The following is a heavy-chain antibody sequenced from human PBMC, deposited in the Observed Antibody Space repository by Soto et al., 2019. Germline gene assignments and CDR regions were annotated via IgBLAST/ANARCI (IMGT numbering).Heavy chain of an antibody. J-gene: IGHJ4*02. CDR1: GYTFTSHA. CDR3: AREPRAVEVNYCDY. CDR2: INPGNRQT. V-gene: IGHV1-3*01. Sequence: QVQLVQSGAEVKKPGASVKISCKASGYTFTSHAMHWVRQAPGQRLEWMGWINPGNRQTEYSQKFQGSVTITRDTSASTAYMELSTRTSEDTAVYFCAREPRAVEVNYCDYWGQGTLVTVSS.